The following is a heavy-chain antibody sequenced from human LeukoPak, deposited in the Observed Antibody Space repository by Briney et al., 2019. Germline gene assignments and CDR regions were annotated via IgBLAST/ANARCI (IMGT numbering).Heavy chain of an antibody. Sequence: GGSLRLSCAASGFTFTNYAMTWVRQAPGKGLEWVAATVGIGPDTYHADSVKGRFTISRGNSKNILYLQMNSLRVEDTAVYYCTKASAARCIGVFCYPFDHWGQGTLVTVSS. CDR2: TVGIGPDT. CDR1: GFTFTNYA. V-gene: IGHV3-23*01. D-gene: IGHD2-15*01. J-gene: IGHJ4*02. CDR3: TKASAARCIGVFCYPFDH.